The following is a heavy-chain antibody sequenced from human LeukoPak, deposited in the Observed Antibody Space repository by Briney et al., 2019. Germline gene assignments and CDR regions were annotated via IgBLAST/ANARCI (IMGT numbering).Heavy chain of an antibody. Sequence: PSETLSLTCTVSGYSISSGYYWGWIRQPPGKGLEWIGSIYHSGSTYYNPSLKSRVTISLDMSKSQFSLKLSSVTAADTAVYYCARGRFDPWGQGTLVTVSS. CDR2: IYHSGST. V-gene: IGHV4-38-2*02. CDR3: ARGRFDP. J-gene: IGHJ5*02. CDR1: GYSISSGYY.